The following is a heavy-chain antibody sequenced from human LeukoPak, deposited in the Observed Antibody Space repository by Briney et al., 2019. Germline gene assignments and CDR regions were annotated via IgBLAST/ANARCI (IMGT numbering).Heavy chain of an antibody. D-gene: IGHD7-27*01. J-gene: IGHJ4*02. CDR1: GGSISSSSYY. Sequence: SETLSLTCTVSGGSISSSSYYWGWIRQPPGKGLEWIGSVYYSGSTYYNPSLKGRVTIFIDTSKNQFFLKLSSVTAADTAVYYCASRTGDFDYWGQGTLVTVSS. V-gene: IGHV4-39*01. CDR2: VYYSGST. CDR3: ASRTGDFDY.